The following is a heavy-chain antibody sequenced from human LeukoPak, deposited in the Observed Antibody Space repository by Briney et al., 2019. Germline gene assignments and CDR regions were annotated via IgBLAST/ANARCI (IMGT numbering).Heavy chain of an antibody. CDR1: GFSVSSNY. Sequence: PGGSLRLSCAASGFSVSSNYMSWVRQAPGKGLEWVSLTYSGGSSYYADSVQGRFAISRDNSKNTLYLQVNSLRAEDTAVYYCARKGWSSYWYFDLWGRGTLVIVSS. D-gene: IGHD6-19*01. J-gene: IGHJ2*01. CDR3: ARKGWSSYWYFDL. V-gene: IGHV3-53*01. CDR2: TYSGGSS.